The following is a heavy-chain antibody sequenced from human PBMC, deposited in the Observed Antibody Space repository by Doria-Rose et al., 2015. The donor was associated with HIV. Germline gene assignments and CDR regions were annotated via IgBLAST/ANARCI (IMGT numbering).Heavy chain of an antibody. J-gene: IGHJ4*02. V-gene: IGHV4-31*03. D-gene: IGHD5-12*01. CDR1: GDSISSSGFY. CDR3: ARGGGYDPGLY. Sequence: VQLQELGPGLVKPSQTLSLNCTVSGDSISSSGFYWNWIRHLPGKGLEWIGYIYYSGSAYYNPSLKSRLAISVDTSKNQFSLALRSVTAADTAVYYCARGGGYDPGLYWGQGNLVTVSS. CDR2: IYYSGSA.